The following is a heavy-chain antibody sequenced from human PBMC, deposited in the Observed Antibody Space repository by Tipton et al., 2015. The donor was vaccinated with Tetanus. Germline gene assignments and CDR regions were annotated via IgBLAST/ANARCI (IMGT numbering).Heavy chain of an antibody. CDR2: IYSFGST. V-gene: IGHV4-31*03. CDR3: ARGQARGARGWNYFDY. J-gene: IGHJ4*02. D-gene: IGHD1-26*01. CDR1: GASISSGGYY. Sequence: TLSLTCTVSGASISSGGYYWTWIRQRPGKGLEWIGDIYSFGSTYYSPSLKSRVTISIDTSKNQYSLQLNSVTAADTAVYYCARGQARGARGWNYFDYWGQGALVTVSS.